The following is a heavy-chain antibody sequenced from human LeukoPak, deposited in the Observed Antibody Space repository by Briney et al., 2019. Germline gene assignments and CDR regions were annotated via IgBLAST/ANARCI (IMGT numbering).Heavy chain of an antibody. CDR2: ISGSGGST. D-gene: IGHD3-3*02. Sequence: GGSLRLSCAASGFTFSSYAVSWVRQAPGKGLEWVSAISGSGGSTYYADSVKGRFTISRDNSKNTLYLQMNSLRAEDTAVYYCAKGLAVLRGFDAFDIWGQGTMVTVSS. V-gene: IGHV3-23*01. CDR3: AKGLAVLRGFDAFDI. CDR1: GFTFSSYA. J-gene: IGHJ3*02.